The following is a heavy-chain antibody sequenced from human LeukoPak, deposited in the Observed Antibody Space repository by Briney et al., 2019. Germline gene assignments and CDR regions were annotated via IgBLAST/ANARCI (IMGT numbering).Heavy chain of an antibody. CDR1: GYTFTSYD. V-gene: IGHV1-8*03. J-gene: IGHJ6*03. D-gene: IGHD1-1*01. CDR2: MNPNSGNT. Sequence: GASVKVSCKASGYTFTSYDINWVRQATGQGLEWMGWMNPNSGNTGYAQKFQGRVTITRNTSISTAYMELSSLRSDDTAVYYCSTTSPPFHYYYMDVWGKGTTVTVSS. CDR3: STTSPPFHYYYMDV.